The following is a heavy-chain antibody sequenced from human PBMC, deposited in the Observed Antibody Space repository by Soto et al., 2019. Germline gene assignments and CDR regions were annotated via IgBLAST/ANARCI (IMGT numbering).Heavy chain of an antibody. V-gene: IGHV4-4*02. CDR2: IYHSGST. J-gene: IGHJ5*02. CDR3: ARQSATSLQSRYFDP. CDR1: GGSIISSNW. Sequence: SETLSLTCAVSGGSIISSNWWSWVRQIPEKGLEWIGEIYHSGSTYYNPSLKSRVTISLDTSKNQFSLKLSSVTAADTAVYYCARQSATSLQSRYFDPWGPGTLVTVSS. D-gene: IGHD1-26*01.